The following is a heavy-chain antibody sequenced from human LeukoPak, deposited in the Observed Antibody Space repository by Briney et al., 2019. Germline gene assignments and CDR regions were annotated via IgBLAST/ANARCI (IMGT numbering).Heavy chain of an antibody. CDR3: ARGPYSSSYYYYYYYMDV. CDR2: ISAYNGNT. D-gene: IGHD6-6*01. CDR1: GYTFTSYG. V-gene: IGHV1-18*01. J-gene: IGHJ6*03. Sequence: ASVKVSCKASGYTFTSYGISWVRQAPGQGLEWMGWISAYNGNTNYAQKLQGRVTMTTDTSTSTAYMELRSLRSDDTAVYYCARGPYSSSYYYYYYYMDVWGKGTTVTVSS.